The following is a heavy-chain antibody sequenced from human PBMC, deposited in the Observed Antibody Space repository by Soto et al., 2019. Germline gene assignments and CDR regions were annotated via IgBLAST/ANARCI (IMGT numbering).Heavy chain of an antibody. D-gene: IGHD2-2*01. CDR2: MNFNSGNT. Sequence: ASVKVSCKASGYTFTSYDINWVRQATGQGLEWMGWMNFNSGNTGYAQKFQGRVTMTRETSISTAYMELGSLGSEDTAVYYCARAVPAAKLNMNVWGKGTTVTVSS. CDR3: ARAVPAAKLNMNV. CDR1: GYTFTSYD. J-gene: IGHJ6*03. V-gene: IGHV1-8*01.